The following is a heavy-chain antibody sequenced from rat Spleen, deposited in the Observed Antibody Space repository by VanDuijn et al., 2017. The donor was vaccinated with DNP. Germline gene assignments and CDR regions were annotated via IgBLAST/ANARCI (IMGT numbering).Heavy chain of an antibody. V-gene: IGHV5-58*01. CDR3: ARHGEVPTRYAMDA. D-gene: IGHD2-1*01. CDR1: GFTFSNSW. Sequence: EVQLVETGGGLVQPGGSLKLSCVASGFTFSNSWMYWIRQAPGKGLEWLGSINPDGDTTYYPDSVKGRFTFSRDNAKNTVYLQMNSLRSEDTATYYCARHGEVPTRYAMDAWGQGTSVTVSS. J-gene: IGHJ4*01. CDR2: INPDGDTT.